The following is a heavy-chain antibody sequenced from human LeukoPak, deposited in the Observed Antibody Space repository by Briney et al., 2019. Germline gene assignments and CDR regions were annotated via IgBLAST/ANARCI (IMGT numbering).Heavy chain of an antibody. CDR3: PRHSNGWSEGTY. CDR2: IKQDGSEK. V-gene: IGHV3-7*03. D-gene: IGHD6-19*01. CDR1: GFTFRNYW. Sequence: PGGSLTLSCAASGFTFRNYWMTWVRQAPGKGLEWVANIKQDGSEKNYVDSVKGRFSISRDNAKNSLYLQMNSLRAEDTAVYYCPRHSNGWSEGTYWGQGTLVTVTS. J-gene: IGHJ4*02.